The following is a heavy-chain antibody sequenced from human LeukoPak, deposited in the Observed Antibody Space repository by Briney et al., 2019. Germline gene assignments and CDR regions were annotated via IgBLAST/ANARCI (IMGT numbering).Heavy chain of an antibody. CDR2: ISGSGGST. CDR3: ARGRAATVTTSAFGY. CDR1: GFTFSSYA. J-gene: IGHJ4*02. Sequence: GGSLRLSCAASGFTFSSYAMSWVRQAPGKGLEWVSAISGSGGSTYYADSVKGRFTISRDNSKNTLYLQMNSLRAEDTAVYYCARGRAATVTTSAFGYWGLGTLVTVSS. V-gene: IGHV3-23*01. D-gene: IGHD4-17*01.